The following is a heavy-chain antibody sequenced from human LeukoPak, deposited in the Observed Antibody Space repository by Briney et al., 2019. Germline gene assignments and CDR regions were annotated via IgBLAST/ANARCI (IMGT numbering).Heavy chain of an antibody. D-gene: IGHD2-2*01. V-gene: IGHV4-38-2*02. CDR3: ARGGLPAAIQRGVFDY. J-gene: IGHJ4*02. Sequence: SETLSLTCTVSGYSISSGYYWGWIRQPPGKGLEWIGSIYHSGSTYYNPSLKSRVTISVDRSKNQFSLKLSSVTAADTAVYYCARGGLPAAIQRGVFDYWGQGTLVTVSS. CDR2: IYHSGST. CDR1: GYSISSGYY.